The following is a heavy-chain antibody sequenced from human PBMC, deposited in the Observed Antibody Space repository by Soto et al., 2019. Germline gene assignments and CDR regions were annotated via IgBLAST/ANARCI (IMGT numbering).Heavy chain of an antibody. Sequence: QVQLVQSGAEVKKPGASVKVSCKASGYTFTRSGISWVRQAPGQGLEWMGWISTYNGDTNYAQTFQDRVTMTTDTSTSTAYMELRSLRSDDTAVDYCAREGVGTYYYYGMDVWGQGTPVSVSS. V-gene: IGHV1-18*01. CDR2: ISTYNGDT. CDR1: GYTFTRSG. J-gene: IGHJ6*02. CDR3: AREGVGTYYYYGMDV. D-gene: IGHD1-26*01.